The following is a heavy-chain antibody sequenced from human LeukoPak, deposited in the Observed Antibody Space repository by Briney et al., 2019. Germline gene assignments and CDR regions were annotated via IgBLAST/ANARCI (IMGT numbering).Heavy chain of an antibody. J-gene: IGHJ6*02. CDR1: GFTFSSYS. Sequence: GGSLRLSCAASGFTFSSYSMNWVRQAPGKGLEWVSYISSSSSTIYYADSVKGRFTISRDNAKNSLYLQMNSLRAEDTAVYYCARDGPDCSGGSCYGYYHYGMDVWGQGTTVTVSS. CDR3: ARDGPDCSGGSCYGYYHYGMDV. D-gene: IGHD2-15*01. CDR2: ISSSSSTI. V-gene: IGHV3-48*04.